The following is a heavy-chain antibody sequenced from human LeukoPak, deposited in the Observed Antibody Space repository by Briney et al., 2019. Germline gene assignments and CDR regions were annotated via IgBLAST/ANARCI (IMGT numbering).Heavy chain of an antibody. J-gene: IGHJ4*02. CDR3: ARQLSNDGDYVGAFDS. CDR1: GASIISDDSY. Sequence: SQTLSLTCTVSGASIISDDSYWSWIRHPPGKGLEWIGNIYYSGSTYYNPSLESRVTISVDTSKNHFSLKLSSVTAADMAVYYCARQLSNDGDYVGAFDSWGQGTLVTVSS. V-gene: IGHV4-30-4*01. D-gene: IGHD4-17*01. CDR2: IYYSGST.